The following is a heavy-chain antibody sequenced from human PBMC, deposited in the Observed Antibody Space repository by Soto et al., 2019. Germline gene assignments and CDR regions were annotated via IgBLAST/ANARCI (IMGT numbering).Heavy chain of an antibody. CDR1: GGSISSGGYY. V-gene: IGHV4-31*03. CDR2: IYHSGNT. J-gene: IGHJ4*02. Sequence: QVQLQESGPGLVKPSETLSLTCTVSGGSISSGGYYWSWIRQHPGKGLEWIGYIYHSGNTYYNPSLKRRVTISVDTSKNQFSLKLSSVTAADTAVYYCARDPMRYPTYFDYLGQGTLVTVSS. D-gene: IGHD1-1*01. CDR3: ARDPMRYPTYFDY.